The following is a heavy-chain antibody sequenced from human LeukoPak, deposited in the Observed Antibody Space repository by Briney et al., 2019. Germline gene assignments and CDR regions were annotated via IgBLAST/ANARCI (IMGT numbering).Heavy chain of an antibody. J-gene: IGHJ4*02. CDR3: AKTSRRDSTYDSPFDY. V-gene: IGHV3-23*01. D-gene: IGHD3-3*01. CDR2: VRGSGTAT. Sequence: GGSLRLSCAASGFTFSTYAMTWFRQAPGKGLEWVSAVRGSGTATYYADSVKGRFTISRDNPDNTLYLQMNSLRAEDTAIYYCAKTSRRDSTYDSPFDYWGQGTVVTVSS. CDR1: GFTFSTYA.